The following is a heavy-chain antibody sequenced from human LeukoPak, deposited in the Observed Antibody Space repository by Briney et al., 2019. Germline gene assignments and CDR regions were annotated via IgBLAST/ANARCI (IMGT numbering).Heavy chain of an antibody. CDR1: GGSFSGYY. Sequence: PSETLSLTYAVYGGSFSGYYWSWIRQPPGKGLEWIGEINHSGSTNYNPSLKSRVTISVDTSKNQFSLKLSSVTAADTAVYYCARGLKLLWFRELLSWFDPWGQGTLVTVSS. D-gene: IGHD3-10*01. CDR3: ARGLKLLWFRELLSWFDP. J-gene: IGHJ5*02. V-gene: IGHV4-34*01. CDR2: INHSGST.